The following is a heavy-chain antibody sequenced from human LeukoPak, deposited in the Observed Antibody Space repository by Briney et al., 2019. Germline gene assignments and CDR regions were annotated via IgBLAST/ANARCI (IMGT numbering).Heavy chain of an antibody. J-gene: IGHJ6*02. Sequence: SETLSLTCTVSGRSISSYYWSWIRQPPGKGLEWIGYIYFSGSTNYNPSLKSRVTISVDTSKNQFSLKLSSVTAADTAVYYCAQGRISRYYYYGMDVWGQGTTVTVSS. CDR3: AQGRISRYYYYGMDV. CDR2: IYFSGST. CDR1: GRSISSYY. V-gene: IGHV4-59*01. D-gene: IGHD2-15*01.